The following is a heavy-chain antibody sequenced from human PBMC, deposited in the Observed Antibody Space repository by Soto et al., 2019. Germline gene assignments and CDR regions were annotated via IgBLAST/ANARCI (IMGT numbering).Heavy chain of an antibody. CDR3: TRRYVTPASHFPWVCF. D-gene: IGHD3-3*02. J-gene: IGHJ4*02. Sequence: QVQLLEPGGGVVQPGRPLRLSCAASGFIFTSFAMHWVRQAPGKGLEWVALIAYDGRKTYYADSLKGRFTISRDNSKNTVVLAMNLLRTGATAGYYWTRRYVTPASHFPWVCFWGSGKLVTVSS. V-gene: IGHV3-30*04. CDR1: GFIFTSFA. CDR2: IAYDGRKT.